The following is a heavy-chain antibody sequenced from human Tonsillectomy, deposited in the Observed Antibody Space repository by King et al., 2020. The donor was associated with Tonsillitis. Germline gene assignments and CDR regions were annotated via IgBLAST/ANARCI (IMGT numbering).Heavy chain of an antibody. J-gene: IGHJ6*02. CDR2: ISYDGSNK. Sequence: VQLVESGGGVVQPGRSLRLSCAASGFTFSSYGMHWVRQAPGKGLEWVAVISYDGSNKFYADSVKGRFTISRDNSKNTLYLQMNSLRAEDTAVYYCARDGGKYYDILAGKPYYYYGMDVWGQGTPVTVSS. D-gene: IGHD3-9*01. CDR3: ARDGGKYYDILAGKPYYYYGMDV. CDR1: GFTFSSYG. V-gene: IGHV3-33*05.